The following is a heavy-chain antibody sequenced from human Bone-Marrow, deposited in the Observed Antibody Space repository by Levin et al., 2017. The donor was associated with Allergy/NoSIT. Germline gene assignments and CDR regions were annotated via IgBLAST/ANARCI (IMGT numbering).Heavy chain of an antibody. V-gene: IGHV4-31*03. Sequence: ASETLSLTCTDSGGSIRSGGYYWNWIRQHPRKGLEWIGYIYHSGTTNYNPSFKSRVTISEDRSKNQVSLKLYSVTSADTAVYYCAREGEYGDSYDWGQGILVTVSS. D-gene: IGHD4-17*01. J-gene: IGHJ4*02. CDR2: IYHSGTT. CDR3: AREGEYGDSYD. CDR1: GGSIRSGGYY.